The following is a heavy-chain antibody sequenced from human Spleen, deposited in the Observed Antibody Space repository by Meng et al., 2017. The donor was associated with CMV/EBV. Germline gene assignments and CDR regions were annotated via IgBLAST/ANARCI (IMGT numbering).Heavy chain of an antibody. CDR3: ARAQYGTHYDFWSGYDYYYYGLDV. Sequence: SETLSLTCTVSGGSISGFSWGWIRQPPGKRLEWIGYISHSGSSNYNPSLKSRVTMSLDTPKNQFSLTLSSVTAADTAVYYCARAQYGTHYDFWSGYDYYYYGLDVWGQGTTVTVSS. V-gene: IGHV4-59*01. CDR1: GGSISGFS. D-gene: IGHD3-3*01. CDR2: ISHSGSS. J-gene: IGHJ6*02.